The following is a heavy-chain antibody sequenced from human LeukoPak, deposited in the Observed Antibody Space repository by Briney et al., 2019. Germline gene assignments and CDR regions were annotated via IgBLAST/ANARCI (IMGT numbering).Heavy chain of an antibody. V-gene: IGHV4-61*02. CDR3: ARAGYGDSDFDY. Sequence: PSQTLSLTCTVSGGSISSGSYYWSWIRQPAGKGLEWIGRIYTSGSTNYNPSLKSRIIILVDTSKNQFSLKLNSVTAADTAVYYCARAGYGDSDFDYWGQGTLVTVSS. CDR2: IYTSGST. CDR1: GGSISSGSYY. D-gene: IGHD4-17*01. J-gene: IGHJ4*02.